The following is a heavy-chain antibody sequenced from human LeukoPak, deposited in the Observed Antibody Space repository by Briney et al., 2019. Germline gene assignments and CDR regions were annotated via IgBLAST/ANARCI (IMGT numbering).Heavy chain of an antibody. V-gene: IGHV3-21*01. CDR1: GFTFEDYA. D-gene: IGHD3-3*01. Sequence: GGSLSLSCAASGFTFEDYAMQWVRQAPGRGLEWVSSISSSSSNISYSDSVKGRFTITRDNDKNSLYLQMNSLRAEDTAVYYCARGKLRFLDCKPVSVDCWGQGTMVTVSS. J-gene: IGHJ4*02. CDR2: ISSSSSNI. CDR3: ARGKLRFLDCKPVSVDC.